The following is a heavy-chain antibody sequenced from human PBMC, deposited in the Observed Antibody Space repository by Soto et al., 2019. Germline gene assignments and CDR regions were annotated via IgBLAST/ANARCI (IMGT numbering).Heavy chain of an antibody. V-gene: IGHV1-18*04. CDR3: ARDVYYYDSSGYYHNWFDP. Sequence: XAVKVSCKASGYPSTSYGIIWVRQAPGQGLEWMGWISAYNGNTNYAQKLQGRVTMTTDTSTSTAYMELRSLRSDDTAVYYCARDVYYYDSSGYYHNWFDPWGQGTLVTFSS. CDR2: ISAYNGNT. D-gene: IGHD3-22*01. J-gene: IGHJ5*02. CDR1: GYPSTSYG.